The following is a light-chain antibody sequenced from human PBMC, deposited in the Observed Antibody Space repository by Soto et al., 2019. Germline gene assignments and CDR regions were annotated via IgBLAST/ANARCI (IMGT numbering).Light chain of an antibody. J-gene: IGLJ3*02. CDR2: LEGSGRY. V-gene: IGLV4-60*02. CDR1: SGHSNYI. CDR3: ETWDSNTQWV. Sequence: QPVLTQSSSXXXXXXXXXXXXCTLSSGHSNYIIAWHQQQPGKAPRYLMKLEGSGRYNKGSGVPDRFSGSSSGADRYLTISNLQFEDEADYYCETWDSNTQWVFGGGTKLTVL.